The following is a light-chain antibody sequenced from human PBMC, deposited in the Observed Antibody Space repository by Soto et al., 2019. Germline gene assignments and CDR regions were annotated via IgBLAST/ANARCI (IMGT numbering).Light chain of an antibody. Sequence: EIVMTQSPGTLSLSPGDTATLSCRASQSLGSDLAWYQQKPGQAPRLLIFGASARPTGIPARISGSGSGTEFTLTISSLRSEDFAVYFCQQRSDWQYTFGQGTKVE. CDR2: GAS. V-gene: IGKV3-15*01. CDR1: QSLGSD. J-gene: IGKJ2*01. CDR3: QQRSDWQYT.